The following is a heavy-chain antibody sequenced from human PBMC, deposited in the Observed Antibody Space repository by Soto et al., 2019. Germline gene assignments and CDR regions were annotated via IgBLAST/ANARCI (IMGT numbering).Heavy chain of an antibody. Sequence: PSETLSLTCTVSGVSVSSGSFYWAWIRQPPGKGLEWIGLGSYSGTTNYKPSLKSRVTISVDTSRSQISLKVSSLTAADTAVYYCARGATVTQYDYWGQGTLVTVSS. V-gene: IGHV4-61*01. CDR3: ARGATVTQYDY. CDR1: GVSVSSGSFY. J-gene: IGHJ4*02. D-gene: IGHD4-17*01. CDR2: GSYSGTT.